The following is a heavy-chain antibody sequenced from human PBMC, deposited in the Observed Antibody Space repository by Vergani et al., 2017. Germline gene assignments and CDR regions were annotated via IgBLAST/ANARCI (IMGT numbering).Heavy chain of an antibody. CDR2: LYYSEST. CDR3: AGHSTVEWLVYLGWIDP. D-gene: IGHD6-19*01. CDR1: GASIRSSNYY. J-gene: IGHJ5*02. Sequence: QLQLQESGPGLVKPSATLSLTCSVSGASIRSSNYYWGWIRPPPGKGLEWIASLYYSESTNYTPSLKSRVTISVDTSKNQLSLKLSSVTAADTAVYFCAGHSTVEWLVYLGWIDPWGQGILVTVSS. V-gene: IGHV4-39*01.